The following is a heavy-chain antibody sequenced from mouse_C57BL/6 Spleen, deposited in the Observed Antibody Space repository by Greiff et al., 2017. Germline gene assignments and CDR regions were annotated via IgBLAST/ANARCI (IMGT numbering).Heavy chain of an antibody. D-gene: IGHD2-12*01. Sequence: QVQLKESGAELVRPGTSVKVSCKASGYAFTNYLIEWVKQRPGQGLEWIGVINPGSGGTNYNEKFKGKATLTADKSSSTAYMQLSSLTSEDSAVYFCARSSYYSGAMDYWGQGTSVTVSS. CDR1: GYAFTNYL. V-gene: IGHV1-54*01. CDR2: INPGSGGT. J-gene: IGHJ4*01. CDR3: ARSSYYSGAMDY.